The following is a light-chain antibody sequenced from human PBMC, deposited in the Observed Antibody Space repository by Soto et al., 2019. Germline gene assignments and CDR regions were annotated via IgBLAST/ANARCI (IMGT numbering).Light chain of an antibody. V-gene: IGKV1-5*03. CDR2: KAS. Sequence: DIQMTQSPSTLSGSVGGRVTITCRASQTISSWLAWYQQKPGKAPKLMIYKASTLKSGVPSRFSGSGSGTECTLTISSLQPDDFATYYCQHYNSYSEAFGQGTKVDIK. CDR3: QHYNSYSEA. J-gene: IGKJ1*01. CDR1: QTISSW.